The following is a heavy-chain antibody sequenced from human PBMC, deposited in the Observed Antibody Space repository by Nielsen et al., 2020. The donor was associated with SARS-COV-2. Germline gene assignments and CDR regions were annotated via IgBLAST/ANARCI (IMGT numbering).Heavy chain of an antibody. CDR1: GGSFSGYY. Sequence: SETLSLTCTVSGGSFSGYYWTWIRQSPGKGLEWIGEINHSGTTGYNPSLKSRVTISVDTSKNQFSLKLSSVTAADTAVYYCARHRPYYYGSGSYFSPDSFDYWGQGTLVTVSS. J-gene: IGHJ4*02. D-gene: IGHD3-10*01. CDR3: ARHRPYYYGSGSYFSPDSFDY. V-gene: IGHV4-34*01. CDR2: INHSGTT.